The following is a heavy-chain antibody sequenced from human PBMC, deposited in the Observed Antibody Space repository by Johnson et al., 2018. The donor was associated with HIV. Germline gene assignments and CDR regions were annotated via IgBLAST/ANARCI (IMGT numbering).Heavy chain of an antibody. J-gene: IGHJ3*02. CDR1: GFTVSSNY. CDR2: IYIDDST. V-gene: IGHV3-53*01. CDR3: TRAPQKYDLNYMIAFDI. Sequence: VQLVESGGGLIQPGGSLRLSCAASGFTVSSNYMNWVRQAPGRGLEWVSVIYIDDSTYYADSVKGRFTISRDNSKNTLYLQINNLRAEDTAVYYCTRAPQKYDLNYMIAFDIWGQGTMVTVSS. D-gene: IGHD1-7*01.